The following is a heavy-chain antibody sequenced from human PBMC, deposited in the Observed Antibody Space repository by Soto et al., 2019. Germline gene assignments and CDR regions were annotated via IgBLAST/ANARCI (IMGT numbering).Heavy chain of an antibody. D-gene: IGHD2-2*01. J-gene: IGHJ6*02. CDR1: GYTFSDYY. V-gene: IGHV3-11*01. CDR2: ISSSGSTI. Sequence: QVQLVESGGGLVKPGGSLRLSCAASGYTFSDYYMSWIRQAPGKGLEWVSYISSSGSTIYYADSVKGRFTISRDNAKNSLYLQMNSLRAEDTAVYYCAREVVPAENDYYYYYGMDVWGQGTTVTVSS. CDR3: AREVVPAENDYYYYYGMDV.